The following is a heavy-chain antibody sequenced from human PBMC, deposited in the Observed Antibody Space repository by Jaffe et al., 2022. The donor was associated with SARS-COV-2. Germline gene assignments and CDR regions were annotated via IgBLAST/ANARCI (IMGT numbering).Heavy chain of an antibody. V-gene: IGHV3-9*01. D-gene: IGHD2-15*01. CDR1: GFIFDDYA. Sequence: EVQLVESGGGLVQPGRSLRLSCAASGFIFDDYAMHWVRQTPGKGLEWVSGINWNSAEIGYADSVKGRFTISRDNAKNSLYLQMNSLRAEDTALYYCAKNMGGYFDYWGQGSQVTVSS. CDR2: INWNSAEI. J-gene: IGHJ4*02. CDR3: AKNMGGYFDY.